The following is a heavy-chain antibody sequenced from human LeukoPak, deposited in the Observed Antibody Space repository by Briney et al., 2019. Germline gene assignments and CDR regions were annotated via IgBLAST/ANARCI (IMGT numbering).Heavy chain of an antibody. Sequence: KPGASVTVSCKASGYTFTGYYMHWVRQATGQGLEWMGWMNPNSGHTGYAQKFQGRVTMTRNTSITTAYMELSSLRSEDTAVYYCARMHYYDSSGDNWFDPWGQGTLVTVSS. J-gene: IGHJ5*02. CDR2: MNPNSGHT. V-gene: IGHV1-8*02. D-gene: IGHD3-22*01. CDR3: ARMHYYDSSGDNWFDP. CDR1: GYTFTGYY.